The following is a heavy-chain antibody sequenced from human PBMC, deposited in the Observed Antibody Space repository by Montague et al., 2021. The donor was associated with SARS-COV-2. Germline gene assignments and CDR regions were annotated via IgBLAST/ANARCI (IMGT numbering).Heavy chain of an antibody. Sequence: TLSLTCTVSGGSISSGTYYWSWIRQPAGKGLEWIGRIYSSGSTNYNPSLKSRVTMSVDTPKNQFSLKVSSVAAADTAVYYCARDYGDYSYYYGLDVWGQGTTVTVSS. CDR1: GGSISSGTYY. J-gene: IGHJ6*02. V-gene: IGHV4-61*02. D-gene: IGHD4-17*01. CDR2: IYSSGST. CDR3: ARDYGDYSYYYGLDV.